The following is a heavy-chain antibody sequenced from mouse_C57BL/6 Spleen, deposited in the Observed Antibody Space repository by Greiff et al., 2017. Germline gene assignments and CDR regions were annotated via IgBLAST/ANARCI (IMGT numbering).Heavy chain of an antibody. CDR2: INYDGSST. Sequence: EVKLQESEGGLVQPGSSMKLSCTASGFTFSDYYMAWVRQVPEKGLEWVANINYDGSSTYYLDSLKSRFIISRDNAKNILYLQMSSLKSEDTATYYCARERYYGKGDYYAMDYWGQGTSVTVSS. CDR1: GFTFSDYY. D-gene: IGHD2-1*01. CDR3: ARERYYGKGDYYAMDY. J-gene: IGHJ4*01. V-gene: IGHV5-16*01.